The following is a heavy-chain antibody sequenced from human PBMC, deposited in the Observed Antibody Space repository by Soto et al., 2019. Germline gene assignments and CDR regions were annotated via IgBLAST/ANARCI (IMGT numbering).Heavy chain of an antibody. Sequence: QITLKESGPTLVKPTQTLTLTCTFSGFSLSTSGVGVGWIRQPPGTALEWLALICWDDDKRYSPSLKSRLSIPKDTSKNQVVLTMTNMDPADTGTYYCARNALGKGSGTPWVDPWGQGTLVTVSS. J-gene: IGHJ5*02. CDR2: ICWDDDK. D-gene: IGHD3-10*01. CDR3: ARNALGKGSGTPWVDP. CDR1: GFSLSTSGVG. V-gene: IGHV2-5*02.